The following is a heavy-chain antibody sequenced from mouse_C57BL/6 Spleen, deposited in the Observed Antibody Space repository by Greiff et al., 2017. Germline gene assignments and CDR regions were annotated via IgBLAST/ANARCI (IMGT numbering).Heavy chain of an antibody. Sequence: VQLQQPGAELVKPGASVKLSCKASGYTFTSYWMHWVKQRPGQGLEWIGMIHPNSGSTNYNEKFKSKATLTVDKSSSTAYMQLSSLTSEDSAVYYCASAYYSNSFGYWGQGTTLTVSS. CDR2: IHPNSGST. CDR1: GYTFTSYW. J-gene: IGHJ2*01. V-gene: IGHV1-64*01. D-gene: IGHD2-5*01. CDR3: ASAYYSNSFGY.